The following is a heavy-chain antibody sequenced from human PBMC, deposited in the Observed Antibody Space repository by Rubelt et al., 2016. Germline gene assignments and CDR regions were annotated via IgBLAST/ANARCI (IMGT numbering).Heavy chain of an antibody. J-gene: IGHJ5*01. D-gene: IGHD3-16*02. CDR2: VNAGHGKQ. V-gene: IGHV1-3*01. CDR3: ARVMITFGGVIEVGWFDP. Sequence: QVQLVQSGAEVKKPGASVKVSCKASGYTFTSYAMHWVRQAPGHSLEWMGWVNAGHGKQKYPKKYRGGVPITRDSSASTADMELSILRSEDTAVYYCARVMITFGGVIEVGWFDPWGQGTLVTVSS. CDR1: GYTFTSYA.